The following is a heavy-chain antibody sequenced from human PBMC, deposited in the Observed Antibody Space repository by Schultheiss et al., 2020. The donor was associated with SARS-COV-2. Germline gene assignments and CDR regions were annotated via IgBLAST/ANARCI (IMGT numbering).Heavy chain of an antibody. CDR2: IWYDGSNK. CDR3: ARDGPRVVPAAIYYMDV. D-gene: IGHD2-2*01. CDR1: GFTFSSYG. J-gene: IGHJ6*03. V-gene: IGHV3-33*08. Sequence: GGSLRLSCAASGFTFSSYGMHWVRQAPGKGLEWVAVIWYDGSNKYYADSVKGRFTISRDNSKNTLYLQMNSLRAEDTAVYYCARDGPRVVPAAIYYMDVWGKGTTVTVSS.